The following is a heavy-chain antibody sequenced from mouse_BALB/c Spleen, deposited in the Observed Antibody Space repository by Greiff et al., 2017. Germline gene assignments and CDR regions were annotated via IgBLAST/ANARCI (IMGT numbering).Heavy chain of an antibody. CDR1: GFNIKDYY. D-gene: IGHD4-1*01. Sequence: EVKLMESGAELVRSGASVKLSCTASGFNIKDYYMHWVKQRPEQGLEWIGWIDPENGDTEYAPKFQGKATMTADTSSNTAYLQLSSLTSEDTAVYYCNARHWAYWGQGTLVTVSA. CDR2: IDPENGDT. CDR3: NARHWAY. V-gene: IGHV14-4*02. J-gene: IGHJ3*01.